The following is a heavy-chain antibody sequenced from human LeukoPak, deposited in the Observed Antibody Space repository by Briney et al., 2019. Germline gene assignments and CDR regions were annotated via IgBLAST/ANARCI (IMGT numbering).Heavy chain of an antibody. CDR2: ISRSGDIT. Sequence: GGSLRPSCAASGAAFSKYGMKWVRQAAGAGLEYISGISRSGDITHYADSVKGRFTISRDNVKNTLYLQMNSLRAEDTALYYCATEGFYFWGPGTQVTVSS. CDR3: ATEGFYF. V-gene: IGHV3-23*01. CDR1: GAAFSKYG. J-gene: IGHJ4*02.